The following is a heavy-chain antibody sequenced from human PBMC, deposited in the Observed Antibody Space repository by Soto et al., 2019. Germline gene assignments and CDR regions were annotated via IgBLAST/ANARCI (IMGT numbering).Heavy chain of an antibody. V-gene: IGHV1-2*02. CDR3: ARTGPEGFLEWLGYYYYGMDV. CDR1: GYTFTGYY. D-gene: IGHD3-3*01. CDR2: INPNSGGT. J-gene: IGHJ6*02. Sequence: ASVKVSCKASGYTFTGYYMRWVRQAPGQGLEWMGWINPNSGGTNYAQKFQGRVTMTRDTSISTAYMELSRLRSDDTAVYYCARTGPEGFLEWLGYYYYGMDVWGQGTTVTVSS.